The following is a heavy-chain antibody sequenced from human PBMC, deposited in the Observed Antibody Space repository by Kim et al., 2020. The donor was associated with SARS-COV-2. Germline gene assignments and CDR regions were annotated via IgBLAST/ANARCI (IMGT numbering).Heavy chain of an antibody. CDR1: GFTFSSRS. V-gene: IGHV3-23*01. D-gene: IGHD2-21*01. CDR2: ITTGGDT. CDR3: ARLTDV. J-gene: IGHJ6*02. Sequence: WGSLRLSCAASGFTFSSRSMSWVRQAPGKGLEWVSSITTGGDTYYTDSVKGRFTISRDNVKSTLSLQMNGLTAEDTAIYFCARLTDVWGQGTTVTVSS.